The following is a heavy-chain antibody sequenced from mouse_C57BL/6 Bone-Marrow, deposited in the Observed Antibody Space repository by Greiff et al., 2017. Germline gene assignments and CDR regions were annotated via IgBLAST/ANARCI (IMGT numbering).Heavy chain of an antibody. D-gene: IGHD2-13*01. CDR1: GYTFTSYW. Sequence: VQLQQPGTELVKPGASVKLSCKASGYTFTSYWMHWVKQRPGQGLEWIGNINPSNGGTNYNEKFKSKATLTVDKSSSTAYMQLSSLTSEDSAVYYWARSAGEVRMGDWFDYWGQGTSLTVSS. CDR2: INPSNGGT. V-gene: IGHV1-53*01. CDR3: ARSAGEVRMGDWFDY. J-gene: IGHJ2*03.